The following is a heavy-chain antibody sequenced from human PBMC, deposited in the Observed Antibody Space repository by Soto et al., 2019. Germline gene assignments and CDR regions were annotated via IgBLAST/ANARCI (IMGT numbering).Heavy chain of an antibody. CDR2: LYSGGGT. D-gene: IGHD1-1*01. V-gene: IGHV3-53*01. Sequence: GGSLRLSCAASGFTVSSNYMSWVRQAPGKGLEWISVLYSGGGTYYADSVKGRFTISRDNSKNTLYLQMNSLRAEDTAVYYCAREGNYNSGDYWGQGTLVTVSS. CDR3: AREGNYNSGDY. CDR1: GFTVSSNY. J-gene: IGHJ4*02.